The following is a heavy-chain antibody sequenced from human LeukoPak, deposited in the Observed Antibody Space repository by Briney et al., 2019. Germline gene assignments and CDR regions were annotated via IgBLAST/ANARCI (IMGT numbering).Heavy chain of an antibody. CDR2: INHSGST. Sequence: SETLSLTCAVYGGSFSGYYWSWIRQPPGKGLEWIGEINHSGSTNYNPSLKSRVTISVDTSKNQFSLKLSSVTAADTAVYYCARDGGCSSTSCYGYYYYYMDVWGKGTTVTISS. CDR1: GGSFSGYY. J-gene: IGHJ6*03. D-gene: IGHD2-2*01. V-gene: IGHV4-34*01. CDR3: ARDGGCSSTSCYGYYYYYMDV.